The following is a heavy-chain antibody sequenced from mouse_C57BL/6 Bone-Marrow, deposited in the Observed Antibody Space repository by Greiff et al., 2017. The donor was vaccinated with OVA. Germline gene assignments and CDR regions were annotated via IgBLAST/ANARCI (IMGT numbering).Heavy chain of an antibody. CDR1: GYTFTSYG. CDR3: ARWYYYGVYAMDY. V-gene: IGHV1-81*01. D-gene: IGHD1-1*01. J-gene: IGHJ4*01. CDR2: IYPRSGNT. Sequence: VKLQESGAELARPGASVKLSCKASGYTFTSYGISWVKQRTGQGLEWIGEIYPRSGNTYYNEKFKGKATFTADTSSNTAYMQLSSLTTEDSAIYYCARWYYYGVYAMDYWGQGTSVTVSS.